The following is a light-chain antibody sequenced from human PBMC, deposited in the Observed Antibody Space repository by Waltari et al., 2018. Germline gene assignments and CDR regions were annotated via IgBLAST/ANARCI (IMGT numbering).Light chain of an antibody. Sequence: QSALTQPASVSGSPGQSITISCTGTSSDVGGYNYVPWYQQHPGKAPKLMLYDVSNRPSGVSNRFSGSKSGNTASLTISGLQAEDEADYYCSSYTSSSTLDVVFGGGTKLTVL. J-gene: IGLJ2*01. CDR2: DVS. CDR3: SSYTSSSTLDVV. V-gene: IGLV2-14*03. CDR1: SSDVGGYNY.